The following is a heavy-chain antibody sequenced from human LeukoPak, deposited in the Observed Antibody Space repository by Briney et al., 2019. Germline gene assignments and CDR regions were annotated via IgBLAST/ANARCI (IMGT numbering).Heavy chain of an antibody. CDR1: GYSFSTYT. D-gene: IGHD2-21*02. J-gene: IGHJ3*02. V-gene: IGHV1-3*01. CDR3: ARGIAYCGGDCYSGDAFDI. CDR2: INAGNGNT. Sequence: ASVTVSFTASGYSFSTYTMNWVRQAPGQRLEWMGWINAGNGNTKYSQKFQGRVTITRDTSASTAYMEMGSLRSEDTAVYYCARGIAYCGGDCYSGDAFDIWGQGTMVTVSS.